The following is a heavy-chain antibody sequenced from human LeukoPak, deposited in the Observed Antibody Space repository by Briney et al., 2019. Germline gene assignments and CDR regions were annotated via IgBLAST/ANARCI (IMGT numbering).Heavy chain of an antibody. CDR3: ARGATWIQLWLRAFDI. Sequence: GGSLRLSCAASGFTFSGYGMHWVRQAPGKGLEWVAVIWYDGSNKYYADSVKGRFTISRDNSKNTLYLQMNSLRAEDTAVYYCARGATWIQLWLRAFDIWGQGTMVTVSS. V-gene: IGHV3-33*01. CDR2: IWYDGSNK. D-gene: IGHD5-18*01. J-gene: IGHJ3*02. CDR1: GFTFSGYG.